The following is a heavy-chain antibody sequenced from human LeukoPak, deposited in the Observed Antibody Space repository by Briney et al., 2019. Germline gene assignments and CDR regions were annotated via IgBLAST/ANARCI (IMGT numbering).Heavy chain of an antibody. J-gene: IGHJ3*02. Sequence: LVKPSETLSLTCTVSGGSISSYYWSWIRQPPGKGLEWIGYIYYSGSTNYNPSLKSRVTISVDTSKNQFSLKLSSVTAADTAVYYCARTGSSWYDAFDIWGQGTMVTVSS. CDR2: IYYSGST. V-gene: IGHV4-59*01. CDR3: ARTGSSWYDAFDI. D-gene: IGHD6-13*01. CDR1: GGSISSYY.